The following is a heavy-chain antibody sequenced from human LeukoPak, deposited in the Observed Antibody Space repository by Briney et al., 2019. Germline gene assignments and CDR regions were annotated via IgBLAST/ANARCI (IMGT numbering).Heavy chain of an antibody. CDR1: GGSFSGYY. D-gene: IGHD6-19*01. Sequence: SETLSLTCAVYGGSFSGYYWSWIRQPPGKGLEWIGEINHSGSTNYNPSLKSRVTISVDTSKNQFSLKLSSVTAADTAVYYCARRAVIGVAGTNWFDPWGQGTLVTVSS. J-gene: IGHJ5*02. CDR2: INHSGST. V-gene: IGHV4-34*01. CDR3: ARRAVIGVAGTNWFDP.